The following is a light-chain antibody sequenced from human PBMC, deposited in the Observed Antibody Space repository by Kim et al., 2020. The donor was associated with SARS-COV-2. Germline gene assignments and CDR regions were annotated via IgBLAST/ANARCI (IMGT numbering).Light chain of an antibody. Sequence: SYELTQPSSVSVSPGQTARITCSGDVLAKKYARWFQQKPGQAPVLVIYKDSERPSGIPERFSGSSSGTTVTLTISGAQVEEEADYYCYSAADNNLGVFGGGTQLTVL. CDR2: KDS. CDR3: YSAADNNLGV. J-gene: IGLJ3*02. CDR1: VLAKKY. V-gene: IGLV3-27*01.